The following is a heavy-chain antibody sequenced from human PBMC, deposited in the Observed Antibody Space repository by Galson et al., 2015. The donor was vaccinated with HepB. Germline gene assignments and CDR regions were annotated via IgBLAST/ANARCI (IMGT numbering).Heavy chain of an antibody. CDR1: GGTFSSYA. CDR3: ARLRTYYYDSIPHGPDP. D-gene: IGHD3-22*01. CDR2: IIPIFGTA. J-gene: IGHJ5*02. V-gene: IGHV1-69*13. Sequence: SVKVSCKASGGTFSSYAISWVRQAPGQGLEWMGGIIPIFGTANYAQKFQGRVTITADESTSTAYMELSSLRSEDTAVYYCARLRTYYYDSIPHGPDPWGQGTLVTVSS.